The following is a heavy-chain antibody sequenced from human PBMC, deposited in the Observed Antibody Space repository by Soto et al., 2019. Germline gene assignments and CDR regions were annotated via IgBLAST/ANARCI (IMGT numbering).Heavy chain of an antibody. D-gene: IGHD6-19*01. CDR1: GFTFSNYA. Sequence: HPGGSLRLSCAASGFTFSNYAMSWVRQAPGKGLEWVSDISGSGGSTYDADAVKGRFTISRDNSKNTLYLQMKTLRAEDTAIYYCAKDRGSSRSAWYLDYWGQGSLVTVSS. CDR2: ISGSGGST. V-gene: IGHV3-23*01. J-gene: IGHJ4*02. CDR3: AKDRGSSRSAWYLDY.